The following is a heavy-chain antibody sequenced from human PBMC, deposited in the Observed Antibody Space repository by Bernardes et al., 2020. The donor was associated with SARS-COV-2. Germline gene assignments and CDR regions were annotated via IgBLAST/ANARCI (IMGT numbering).Heavy chain of an antibody. CDR2: LYYSGLTYSN. J-gene: IGHJ4*02. CDR1: GGSISSSGYY. CDR3: ARHHCGGGTCQPY. V-gene: IGHV4-39*01. Sequence: SETLSLTCNVSGGSISSSGYYWGWMRQPPGKGLEYIGSLYYSGLTYSNYYNPSLKSRVTTSVDTSKNQFSLKVTSVSAADTAVYYCARHHCGGGTCQPYWGQGTLVIVSS. D-gene: IGHD2-21*01.